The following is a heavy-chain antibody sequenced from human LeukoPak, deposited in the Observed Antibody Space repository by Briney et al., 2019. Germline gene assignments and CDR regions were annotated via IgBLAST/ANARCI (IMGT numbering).Heavy chain of an antibody. J-gene: IGHJ4*02. CDR1: GYTFTGYY. V-gene: IGHV1-2*02. D-gene: IGHD5-24*01. Sequence: ASVKVSCKASGYTFTGYYIHWVRQAPGQGLEGMGWINPNSGGTNYAQKFQGRVTMTRDTSISTAYMELSRLRSDDTAVYYCAREKMATKMGGGFDYWGQGTLVTVSS. CDR2: INPNSGGT. CDR3: AREKMATKMGGGFDY.